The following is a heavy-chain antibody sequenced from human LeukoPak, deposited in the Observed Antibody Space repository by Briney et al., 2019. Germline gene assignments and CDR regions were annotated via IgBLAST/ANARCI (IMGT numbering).Heavy chain of an antibody. Sequence: ASVKVSCKASGGTFSSYAISWVRQAPGQGLEWMGGIIPIFGTANYAQKFQGRVTITADESTSTAYMELSSLRSEDTAVYYCARMWAAAGIDAFDIWGQGTMVTVSS. D-gene: IGHD6-13*01. V-gene: IGHV1-69*01. CDR2: IIPIFGTA. CDR1: GGTFSSYA. J-gene: IGHJ3*02. CDR3: ARMWAAAGIDAFDI.